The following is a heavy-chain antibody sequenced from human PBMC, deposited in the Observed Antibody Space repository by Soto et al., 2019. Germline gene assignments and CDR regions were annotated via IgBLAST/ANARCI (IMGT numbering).Heavy chain of an antibody. Sequence: QVQLVQSGAELKVAGSSVRVSCTASGGTFNTYTFSWVRQAPGQGLEWMGRIIPFLGISNYAPQFQGRIMIAANRSTSTTYLDLTGPTSEDTALYYCATEDRSSSLDDWGQGSLVTVSS. D-gene: IGHD6-6*01. V-gene: IGHV1-69*08. CDR3: ATEDRSSSLDD. CDR1: GGTFNTYT. CDR2: IIPFLGIS. J-gene: IGHJ4*02.